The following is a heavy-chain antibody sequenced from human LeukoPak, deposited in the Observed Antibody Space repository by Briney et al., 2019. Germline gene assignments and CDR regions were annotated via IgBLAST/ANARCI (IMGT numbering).Heavy chain of an antibody. Sequence: GGSLRLSCAASGFTFSSYSMNWVRQAPGKGLEWVSSISSSGSTIYYADSVKGRFTISRDNAKNSLYLQMNSLRAEDTAVYYCARQEFGYFWSGYQFDYWGQGTLVTVSS. CDR1: GFTFSSYS. CDR3: ARQEFGYFWSGYQFDY. D-gene: IGHD3-3*01. CDR2: ISSSGSTI. J-gene: IGHJ4*02. V-gene: IGHV3-48*04.